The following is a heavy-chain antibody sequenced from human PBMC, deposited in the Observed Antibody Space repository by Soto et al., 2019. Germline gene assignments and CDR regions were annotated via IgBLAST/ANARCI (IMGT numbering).Heavy chain of an antibody. CDR3: ARDQGFGEYLKEDFDI. D-gene: IGHD3-10*01. Sequence: EVQLVESGGGLVQPGGSLRLSCAASGFTFSSYWMHWVRQAPGKGLVWVSRINSDGSSTSYADSVKGRFTISRDNAKNTLYLQMNSLRAEDTAVYYCARDQGFGEYLKEDFDIWGQGTMVTVSS. CDR2: INSDGSST. J-gene: IGHJ3*02. V-gene: IGHV3-74*01. CDR1: GFTFSSYW.